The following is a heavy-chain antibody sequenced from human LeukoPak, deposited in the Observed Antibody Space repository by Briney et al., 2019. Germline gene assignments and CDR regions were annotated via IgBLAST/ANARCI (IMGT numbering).Heavy chain of an antibody. J-gene: IGHJ6*03. CDR2: IGGGGVDT. CDR1: GFTFSSYA. Sequence: PGGSLRLSCAASGFTFSSYAMSWVRQAPGKGLEWVSSIGGGGVDTYYADSVKGRFTISRDNSKNTLYLQMNSLRAEDTAVYYCARVIYYMDVWGKGTTVTVSS. V-gene: IGHV3-23*01. CDR3: ARVIYYMDV.